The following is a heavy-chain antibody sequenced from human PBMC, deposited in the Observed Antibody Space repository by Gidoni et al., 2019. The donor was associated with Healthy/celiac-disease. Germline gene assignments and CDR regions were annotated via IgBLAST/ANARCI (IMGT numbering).Heavy chain of an antibody. V-gene: IGHV3-15*01. CDR1: GFTFSNAW. CDR2: IKSKTDGGTT. CDR3: TTGWPYCGGDCYSSLYFDL. Sequence: EVQLVESGGGLVKPGGSLRLSCAASGFTFSNAWMSWGRQAPGKGLEWVGRIKSKTDGGTTDYAAPVKGRFTISRDDSKNTLYLQMNSLKTEDTAVYYCTTGWPYCGGDCYSSLYFDLWGRGTLVTVSS. J-gene: IGHJ2*01. D-gene: IGHD2-21*02.